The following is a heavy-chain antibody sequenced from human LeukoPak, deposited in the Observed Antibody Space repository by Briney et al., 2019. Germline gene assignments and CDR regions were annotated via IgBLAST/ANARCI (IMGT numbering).Heavy chain of an antibody. D-gene: IGHD2-2*01. Sequence: PSETLSLTCTVSGGSISSYYWSWIRQPPGKGLEWIGYIYYSGSTNYNPSLKSRVTISVDTSKNQFSLKLSSVTAADTAVYYCARVPYCSSTSCYGFDYWGQGTLVTVSS. V-gene: IGHV4-59*12. CDR3: ARVPYCSSTSCYGFDY. CDR1: GGSISSYY. J-gene: IGHJ4*02. CDR2: IYYSGST.